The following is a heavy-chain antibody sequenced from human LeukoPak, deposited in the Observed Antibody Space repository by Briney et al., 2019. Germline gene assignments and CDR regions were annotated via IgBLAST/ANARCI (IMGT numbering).Heavy chain of an antibody. J-gene: IGHJ3*02. CDR2: IIPILGIA. V-gene: IGHV1-69*04. Sequence: ASVKVSCKASGGTLSSYAISWVRQAPGQGLEWRGKIIPILGIANYAQKFQGRVTITADKSTSTAYMELSSLRSEDTAVYYCARAYYDSSGYSRAFDIWGQGTMVTVSS. CDR1: GGTLSSYA. D-gene: IGHD3-22*01. CDR3: ARAYYDSSGYSRAFDI.